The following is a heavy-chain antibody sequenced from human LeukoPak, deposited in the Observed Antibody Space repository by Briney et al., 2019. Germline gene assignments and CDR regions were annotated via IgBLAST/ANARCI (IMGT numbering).Heavy chain of an antibody. CDR3: ARGHDFWSGYSHPDV. Sequence: SETLFLTCAVYGGSFSGYYWSWIRQPPGKGLEWIGEINHSGSTNYNPSLKSRVTISVDTSKNQFSLKLSSVTAADTAVYYCARGHDFWSGYSHPDVWGQGTTVTVSS. V-gene: IGHV4-34*01. D-gene: IGHD3-3*01. CDR2: INHSGST. CDR1: GGSFSGYY. J-gene: IGHJ6*02.